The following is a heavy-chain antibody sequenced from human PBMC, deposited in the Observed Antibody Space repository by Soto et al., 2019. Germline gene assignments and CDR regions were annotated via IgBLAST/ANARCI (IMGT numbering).Heavy chain of an antibody. CDR1: GRSIRSSY. CDR3: ARDLWGYCGADCYPLDV. V-gene: IGHV4-59*01. CDR2: MYNTGST. D-gene: IGHD2-21*02. Sequence: SDTLYLTSPVTGRSIRSSYWSRIRTPPGKGLEWIGYMYNTGSTIYNPSLKSRVTISVDTSKNQFSLKLNSVTAADTAVYYCARDLWGYCGADCYPLDVWGQGTTVT. J-gene: IGHJ6*02.